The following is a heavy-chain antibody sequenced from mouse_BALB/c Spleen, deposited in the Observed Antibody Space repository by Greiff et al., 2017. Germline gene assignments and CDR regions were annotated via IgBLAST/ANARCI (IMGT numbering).Heavy chain of an antibody. CDR3: ARGGNYVGWFAY. J-gene: IGHJ3*01. V-gene: IGHV5-4*02. CDR2: ISDGGSYT. CDR1: GFTFSDYY. Sequence: EVQLQQSGGGLVKPGGSLKLSCAASGFTFSDYYMYWVRQTPEKRLEWVATISDGGSYTYYPDSVKGRFTISRDNAKNNLYLQMSSLKSEDTAMYYCARGGNYVGWFAYWGQGTLVTVSA. D-gene: IGHD2-1*01.